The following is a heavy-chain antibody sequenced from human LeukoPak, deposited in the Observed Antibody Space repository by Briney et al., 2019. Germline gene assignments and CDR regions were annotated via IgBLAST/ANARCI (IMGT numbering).Heavy chain of an antibody. CDR1: GFTFSSYA. CDR3: ARVKRLARYFDY. V-gene: IGHV3-23*01. CDR2: ISGSGGST. D-gene: IGHD6-25*01. Sequence: PGGSLRLSCAASGFTFSSYAMSWVRQAPGKGLEWVSAISGSGGSTYYADSVKGRFTISRDNSKNTLYLQMNSLRAEDTAVYYCARVKRLARYFDYWGQGTLVTVSS. J-gene: IGHJ4*02.